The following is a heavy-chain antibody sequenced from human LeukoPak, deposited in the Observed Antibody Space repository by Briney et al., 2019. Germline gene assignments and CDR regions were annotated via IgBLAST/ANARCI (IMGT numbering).Heavy chain of an antibody. J-gene: IGHJ4*02. CDR1: GGSFSGYY. CDR2: INHSGST. V-gene: IGHV4-34*01. D-gene: IGHD6-6*01. Sequence: PSETLSLTCAVYGGSFSGYYWSWIRQPPGKGLEWIGEINHSGSTNYNPSLKSRATISVDTSKNQFSLKLSSVTAADTAVYYCASEYSSSSSRYFDYWGQGTLVTVSS. CDR3: ASEYSSSSSRYFDY.